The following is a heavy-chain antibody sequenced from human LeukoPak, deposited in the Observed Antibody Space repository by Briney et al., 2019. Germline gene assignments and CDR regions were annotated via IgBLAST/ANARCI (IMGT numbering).Heavy chain of an antibody. CDR2: IYYSGST. J-gene: IGHJ4*02. CDR1: GGSFSGYY. V-gene: IGHV4-59*01. D-gene: IGHD4-17*01. Sequence: SETLSLTCAVYGGSFSGYYWSWIRQPPGKGLEWIGYIYYSGSTNYNPSLKSRVTISVDTSKNQFSLKLSSVTAADTAVYYCARGMTTVTIWGQGTLVTVSS. CDR3: ARGMTTVTI.